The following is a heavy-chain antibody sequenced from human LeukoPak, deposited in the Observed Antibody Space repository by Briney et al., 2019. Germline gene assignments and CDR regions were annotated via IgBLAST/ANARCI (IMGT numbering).Heavy chain of an antibody. V-gene: IGHV4-59*01. CDR2: IYYSGST. J-gene: IGHJ6*03. D-gene: IGHD6-13*01. Sequence: PSETLSLTCTVSGGSISSYYWSWIRQPPGKGLEWIGYIYYSGSTNYNPSLKSRVTISVDTSKNQFSLKLSSVTAADTAVYYCARGRLPGIAAAGTGYYYYMDVWGKGTTVTVSS. CDR1: GGSISSYY. CDR3: ARGRLPGIAAAGTGYYYYMDV.